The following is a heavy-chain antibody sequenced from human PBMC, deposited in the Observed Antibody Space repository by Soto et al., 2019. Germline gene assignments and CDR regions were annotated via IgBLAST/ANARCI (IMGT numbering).Heavy chain of an antibody. CDR1: LFIVSDNY. J-gene: IGHJ4*02. CDR3: ATRMTTAAY. D-gene: IGHD4-17*01. Sequence: EVRLVQSGGGLVQPGGSLRLSCAASLFIVSDNYMSWVRQAPGKGLEWVSLIYRGGGTDYAESVKGTFTISRDNSKNTPYLQMNILKAEDTEIDYCATRMTTAAYWGQGTVVTVSS. CDR2: IYRGGGT. V-gene: IGHV3-66*01.